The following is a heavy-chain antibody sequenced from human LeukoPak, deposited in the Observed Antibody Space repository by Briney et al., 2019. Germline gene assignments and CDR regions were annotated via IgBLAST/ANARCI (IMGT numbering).Heavy chain of an antibody. V-gene: IGHV4-31*11. CDR2: IYYSGST. J-gene: IGHJ4*02. CDR3: ARVRNRIVGVDY. D-gene: IGHD1-14*01. Sequence: SETLSLTCAVYGGSFSGYYWSWIRQHPGKGLEWIGYIYYSGSTYYNPSLKSRVTISVDTSKNQFSLKLSSVTAADTAVYYCARVRNRIVGVDYWGQGTLVTVSS. CDR1: GGSFSGYY.